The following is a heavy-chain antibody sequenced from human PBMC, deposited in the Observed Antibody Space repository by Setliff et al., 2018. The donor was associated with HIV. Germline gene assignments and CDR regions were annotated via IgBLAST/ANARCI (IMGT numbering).Heavy chain of an antibody. Sequence: GASVKVSCKASGGTFSSYAISWVRQAPGQGLEWMGVIIPMHGIPNSAQKFQGRVTVTADESTSTAYMQLSSLRSDDTAVYYCARGRNYDSSGYGDYYYYMDVWGKGTTVTVSS. D-gene: IGHD3-22*01. J-gene: IGHJ6*03. CDR2: IIPMHGIP. CDR3: ARGRNYDSSGYGDYYYYMDV. CDR1: GGTFSSYA. V-gene: IGHV1-69*10.